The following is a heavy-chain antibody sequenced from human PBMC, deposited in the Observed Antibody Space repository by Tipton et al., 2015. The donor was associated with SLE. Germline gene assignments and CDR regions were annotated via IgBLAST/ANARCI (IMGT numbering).Heavy chain of an antibody. Sequence: TLSLTCTVSGGSISSGGYYWSWIRQHPGKGLEWIGYIYYSGNTYYNPSLKSRVSISVDTSKNQFSLKLSSVTAADTAVYYCARSHCSSTSCYRYFDYWGQGTLVTVSS. CDR3: ARSHCSSTSCYRYFDY. J-gene: IGHJ4*02. D-gene: IGHD2-2*02. CDR1: GGSISSGGYY. V-gene: IGHV4-31*03. CDR2: IYYSGNT.